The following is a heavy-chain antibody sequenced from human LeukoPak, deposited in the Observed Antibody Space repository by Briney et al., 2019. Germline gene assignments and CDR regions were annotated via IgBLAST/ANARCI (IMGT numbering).Heavy chain of an antibody. CDR1: GFTFRSYG. D-gene: IGHD3-10*01. CDR3: ARDRGGSGSYYNEDY. Sequence: GGSLRLSCAASGFTFRSYGIDWVRQAPGKGLEWVAVISYDGSNKYYADSVKGRFTISRDNSKNTLYLQMNSLRAEDTAVYYCARDRGGSGSYYNEDYWGQGTLVTVSS. CDR2: ISYDGSNK. J-gene: IGHJ4*02. V-gene: IGHV3-30*03.